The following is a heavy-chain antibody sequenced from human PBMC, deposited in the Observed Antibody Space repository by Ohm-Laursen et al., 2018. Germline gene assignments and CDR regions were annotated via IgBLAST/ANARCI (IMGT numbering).Heavy chain of an antibody. J-gene: IGHJ4*02. CDR3: ARGTVGDF. CDR1: GFSFSSHG. V-gene: IGHV3-48*03. CDR2: ISGGGTPV. Sequence: GSLRLSCSASGFSFSSHGMHWVRQAPGKGLEWVSYISGGGTPVNYVDSVKGRFTISRDNAKNSLYLQMNSLRVEDTAVYYCARGTVGDFWGQGPLVTVSS. D-gene: IGHD1-1*01.